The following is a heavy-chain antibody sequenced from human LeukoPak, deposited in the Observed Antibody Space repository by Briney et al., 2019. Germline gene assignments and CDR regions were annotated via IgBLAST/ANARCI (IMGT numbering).Heavy chain of an antibody. D-gene: IGHD6-13*01. V-gene: IGHV3-23*01. CDR1: GFTFSSYA. J-gene: IGHJ4*02. CDR3: AKDHYGGQQLVLCSDY. Sequence: PGGSLRLSCAASGFTFSSYAMSWVRQAPGKGLEWVSAISGSGGSTYYADSVEGRFTISRDNSKNTLYLQMNSLRAEDTAVYYCAKDHYGGQQLVLCSDYWGQGTLVTVSS. CDR2: ISGSGGST.